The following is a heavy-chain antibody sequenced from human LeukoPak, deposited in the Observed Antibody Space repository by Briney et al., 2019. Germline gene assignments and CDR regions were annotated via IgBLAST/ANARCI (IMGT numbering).Heavy chain of an antibody. CDR2: ISYSGTT. D-gene: IGHD6-13*01. CDR3: ARHSSSWYYFDY. Sequence: ASETLSLTCSVSDVSISSGLYYWGWIRQSPGRGLEWIGSISYSGTTFYTPSLKSRGTISVDTSKNQFSLKLKSLTATDTAIYYCARHSSSWYYFDYWAQGILVTVSS. J-gene: IGHJ4*02. V-gene: IGHV4-39*01. CDR1: DVSISSGLYY.